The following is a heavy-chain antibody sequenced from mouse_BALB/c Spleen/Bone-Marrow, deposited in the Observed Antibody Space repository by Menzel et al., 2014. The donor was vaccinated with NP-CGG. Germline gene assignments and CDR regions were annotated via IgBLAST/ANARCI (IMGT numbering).Heavy chain of an antibody. CDR3: TTLARNYFDY. CDR1: GYTFTSYW. D-gene: IGHD3-1*01. Sequence: VQLHQSGTVLARPGASVKMSCKASGYTFTSYWMHWVKQRPGQGLEWIGTIYPGKSDTTYNQKFKGKAKLTAVTSTSTAYMELSSLTNEDSAVYYCTTLARNYFDYWGQGTTLTVSS. V-gene: IGHV1-5*01. CDR2: IYPGKSDT. J-gene: IGHJ2*01.